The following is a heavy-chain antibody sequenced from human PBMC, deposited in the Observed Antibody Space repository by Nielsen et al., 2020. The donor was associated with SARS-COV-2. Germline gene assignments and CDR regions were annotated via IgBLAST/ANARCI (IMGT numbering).Heavy chain of an antibody. Sequence: GESLKISCAASGFSVSSHDMNWARQAPGKGLQWVSLIYSDGSTKYADSVKGRFTISRDNSRNTVYLQMNSLRPEDTAVYYCAREFALRDTAYFDYWGQGTLVTVSS. CDR1: GFSVSSHD. V-gene: IGHV3-53*01. CDR3: AREFALRDTAYFDY. D-gene: IGHD5-18*01. CDR2: IYSDGST. J-gene: IGHJ4*02.